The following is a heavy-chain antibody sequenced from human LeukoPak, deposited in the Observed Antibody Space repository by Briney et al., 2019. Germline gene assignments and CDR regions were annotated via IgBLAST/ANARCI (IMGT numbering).Heavy chain of an antibody. Sequence: AGGSLRLSCAASGFTFDDYAMHWVRQAPGKGLEWVSGISWNSGSIGYADSVKGRFTISRDNAKNSLYLQMNSLRAEDTAVYYCARRSGIAVAGAFDYWGQGTLVTVSS. J-gene: IGHJ4*02. V-gene: IGHV3-9*01. CDR2: ISWNSGSI. D-gene: IGHD6-19*01. CDR1: GFTFDDYA. CDR3: ARRSGIAVAGAFDY.